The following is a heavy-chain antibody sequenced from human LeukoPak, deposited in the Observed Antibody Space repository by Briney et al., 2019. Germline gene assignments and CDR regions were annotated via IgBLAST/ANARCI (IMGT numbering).Heavy chain of an antibody. CDR2: ITGDGATT. Sequence: GGSLRLSCAASGFSFSINAMTWVRQAPGKGLECVSAITGDGATTYYADSVKGRFTISRDNSKNTLYLQMNSLRAEDTAVYYCARDGQGPIDPWGQGTLVTVSS. J-gene: IGHJ5*02. CDR3: ARDGQGPIDP. CDR1: GFSFSINA. V-gene: IGHV3-23*01.